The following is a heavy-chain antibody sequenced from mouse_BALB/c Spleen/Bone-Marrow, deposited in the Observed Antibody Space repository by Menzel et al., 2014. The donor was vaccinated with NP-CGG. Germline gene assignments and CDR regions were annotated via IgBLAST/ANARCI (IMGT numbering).Heavy chain of an antibody. J-gene: IGHJ2*01. CDR3: ARSYDGYYLPLDY. CDR1: GYTFXDYW. Sequence: VQLQESGAELAKLGASVKMSCKASGYTFXDYWMHWVKQRPGQGLEWLGYINPSTGYSEYNQKFKDKATLTADKSSSTAYMQLNSLTSEDSAVYYCARSYDGYYLPLDYWGQGTTLTVSS. CDR2: INPSTGYS. V-gene: IGHV1-7*01. D-gene: IGHD2-3*01.